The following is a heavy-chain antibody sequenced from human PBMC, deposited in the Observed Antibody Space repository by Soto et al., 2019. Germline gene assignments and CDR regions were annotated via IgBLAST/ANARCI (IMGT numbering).Heavy chain of an antibody. V-gene: IGHV5-51*01. CDR1: GYSFSKYW. J-gene: IGHJ6*02. CDR2: IHPGDSDT. D-gene: IGHD1-26*01. CDR3: ARNQNVGLTYYYYGLDV. Sequence: PGESLKISRNGSGYSFSKYWINWVRQMPGKGPEWLGVIHPGDSDTRYSPSFQGRVTISVDKSINTAYLQWSSLKASDTAIYYCARNQNVGLTYYYYGLDVWGQGTTVTVSS.